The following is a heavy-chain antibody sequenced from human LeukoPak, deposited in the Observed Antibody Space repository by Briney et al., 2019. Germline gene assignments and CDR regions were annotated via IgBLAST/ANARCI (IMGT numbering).Heavy chain of an antibody. J-gene: IGHJ6*04. D-gene: IGHD3-22*01. V-gene: IGHV3-30*02. Sequence: PGGSLRLSCAASGFTFSSYGIHWVRQAPGKGLEWVAFIRSDTTIQYYADSVKGRFTISRDNSKNTLYLQMNSLRAEDTAVYYCARSITMIDPGMDVWGKGTTVTISS. CDR1: GFTFSSYG. CDR2: IRSDTTIQ. CDR3: ARSITMIDPGMDV.